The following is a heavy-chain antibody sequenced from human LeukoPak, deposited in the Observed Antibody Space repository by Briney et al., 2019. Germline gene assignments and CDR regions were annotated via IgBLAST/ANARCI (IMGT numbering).Heavy chain of an antibody. CDR3: ARDRTQYYDFWSGPKPLDY. CDR1: GFTFSSYW. V-gene: IGHV3-7*01. J-gene: IGHJ4*02. CDR2: IKQDGSEK. D-gene: IGHD3-3*01. Sequence: GGSLRLSCAASGFTFSSYWMSWVRQAPGKGLEWVSNIKQDGSEKYYVDSVKGRFTISRDNAKNSLYLQMNSLRAEDTAVYYCARDRTQYYDFWSGPKPLDYWGQGTLVTVSS.